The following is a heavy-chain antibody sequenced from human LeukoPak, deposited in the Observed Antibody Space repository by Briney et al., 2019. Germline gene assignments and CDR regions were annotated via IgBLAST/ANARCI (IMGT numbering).Heavy chain of an antibody. CDR2: IKSTTDGETT. CDR1: GFTFTNAW. J-gene: IGHJ4*02. Sequence: GGSLRLSCAASGFTFTNAWMSWVRQAPGKGLEWLGRIKSTTDGETTDYAAAVKGRFTISRDDSKNTRYLQMNSLTTEGTAIYFCARYLRWEVVDFDYWGQGTLVTVSS. CDR3: ARYLRWEVVDFDY. V-gene: IGHV3-15*01. D-gene: IGHD3-9*01.